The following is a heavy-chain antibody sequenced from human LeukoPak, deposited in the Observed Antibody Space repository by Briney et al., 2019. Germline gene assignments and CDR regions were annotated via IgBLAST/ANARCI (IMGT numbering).Heavy chain of an antibody. CDR1: GFSFSSYE. CDR2: ISGSGGST. V-gene: IGHV3-23*01. Sequence: GGSLRLSCAASGFSFSSYEMNWVRQAPGKGLEWVSAISGSGGSTYYADSVKGRFTISRDNSKNTLYLQMNSLRAEDTAVYYCAKDGVAVAGKEDYFDYWGQGTLVTVSS. CDR3: AKDGVAVAGKEDYFDY. J-gene: IGHJ4*02. D-gene: IGHD6-19*01.